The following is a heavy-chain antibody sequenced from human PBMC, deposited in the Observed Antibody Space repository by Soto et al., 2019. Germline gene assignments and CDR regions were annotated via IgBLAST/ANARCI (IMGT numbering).Heavy chain of an antibody. Sequence: QVQLVQSGAEVKKPGASVKVSCKASGYTFTSYAMHWVRQAPGQRLEWMGWINAGNGNTEYSQKFQGRVTITRDTSASTAYMELSSPTSEDTAVYYCARDLVMDVWGQGTTVTVSS. CDR1: GYTFTSYA. D-gene: IGHD2-8*02. CDR2: INAGNGNT. V-gene: IGHV1-3*01. J-gene: IGHJ6*02. CDR3: ARDLVMDV.